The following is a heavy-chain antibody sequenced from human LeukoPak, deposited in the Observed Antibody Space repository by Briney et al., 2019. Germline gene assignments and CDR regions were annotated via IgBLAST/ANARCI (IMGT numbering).Heavy chain of an antibody. CDR1: GFTCSSYS. J-gene: IGHJ3*02. CDR2: ISSSSSYI. D-gene: IGHD1-26*01. V-gene: IGHV3-21*01. CDR3: ARENQYCGSYWLPNAFDI. Sequence: GGSLRLSCAASGFTCSSYSMNWVRQAPGEGLEWVSSISSSSSYIYYTHSVKGRFTISRDKAKNSLYLQMNSLRAEDTAGYYCARENQYCGSYWLPNAFDIWGQGTMVTVSS.